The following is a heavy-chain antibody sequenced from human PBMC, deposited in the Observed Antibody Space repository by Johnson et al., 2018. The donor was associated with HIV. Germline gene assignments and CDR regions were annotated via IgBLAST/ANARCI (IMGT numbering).Heavy chain of an antibody. CDR1: GFTFSSYG. CDR3: AKLAIDYSGAWYGLTFDI. D-gene: IGHD6-19*01. Sequence: QVQLVESGGGLVQPGGSLRLSCAASGFTFSSYGMHWVRQAPGKGLEWVAFIRYDGSNKYYADSVKGRFTISRDNSKNTLYLQMNSLRAEDSAVYYCAKLAIDYSGAWYGLTFDIWGQGTMVTVSS. CDR2: IRYDGSNK. J-gene: IGHJ3*02. V-gene: IGHV3-30*02.